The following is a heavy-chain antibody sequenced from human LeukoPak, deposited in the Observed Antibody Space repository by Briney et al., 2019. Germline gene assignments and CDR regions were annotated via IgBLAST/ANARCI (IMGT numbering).Heavy chain of an antibody. CDR2: IKSKTDGGTT. Sequence: GGSMRLSCEASGFTFSNAWMSWVRQAPGKGLEWVGRIKSKTDGGTTDYAAPVKGRFTISRDDSKNTLYLQMNSLKTEDTAVYYCTTDELSLWLLGFDYWGQGTLVTVSS. J-gene: IGHJ4*02. CDR1: GFTFSNAW. V-gene: IGHV3-15*01. D-gene: IGHD3-16*02. CDR3: TTDELSLWLLGFDY.